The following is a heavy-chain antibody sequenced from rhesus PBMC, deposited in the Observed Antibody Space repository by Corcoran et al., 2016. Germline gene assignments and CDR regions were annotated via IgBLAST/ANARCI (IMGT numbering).Heavy chain of an antibody. CDR1: GGTISSGYYY. CDR2: IYSNSEST. J-gene: IGHJ4*01. CDR3: ASGYSYSTYFDY. D-gene: IGHD5-12*01. Sequence: QVQLQESGPGLVKPSETLSLTCAVSGGTISSGYYYWSWIRQPPGQGLEWIGGIYSNSESTNYKPTLKSRGTIAKDTSKNQVALKMSSVTDTDTAVYYGASGYSYSTYFDYWGQGVLVTVSS. V-gene: IGHV4S12*01.